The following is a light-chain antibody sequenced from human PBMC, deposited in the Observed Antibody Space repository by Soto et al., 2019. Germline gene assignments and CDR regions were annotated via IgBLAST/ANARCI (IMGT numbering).Light chain of an antibody. CDR2: DVT. J-gene: IGLJ1*01. Sequence: QSVLTQPRSVSGFPGQSVTLSCTGTSRDVGTFNSVSWYQQRPGKAPQLIIYDVTKRPSGVPDRFSGSKSGNTASLTISGLQAEDEADYYCTSYTSTTTYVFGTGTKLTVL. CDR3: TSYTSTTTYV. V-gene: IGLV2-11*01. CDR1: SRDVGTFNS.